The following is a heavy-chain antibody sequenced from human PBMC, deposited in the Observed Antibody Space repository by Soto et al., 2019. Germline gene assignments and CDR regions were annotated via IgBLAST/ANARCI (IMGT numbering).Heavy chain of an antibody. V-gene: IGHV4-59*01. D-gene: IGHD6-13*01. CDR1: GASISTYY. CDR2: INYDGST. J-gene: IGHJ4*02. Sequence: SETLSLTCTVSGASISTYYWSWIRQSPGRGLEWIGYINYDGSTNYNPSLKSRVTIAMDTSKNQFSLKLTSVTAAATAVYYCARRTAPAGWLDYWGRGSLVTVSS. CDR3: ARRTAPAGWLDY.